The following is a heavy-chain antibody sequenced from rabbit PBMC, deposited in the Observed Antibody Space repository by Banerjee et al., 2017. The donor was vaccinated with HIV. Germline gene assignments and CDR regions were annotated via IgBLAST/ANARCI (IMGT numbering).Heavy chain of an antibody. CDR1: GFSFSSSYW. CDR3: ARGHNVISSVAYFAAFDP. D-gene: IGHD1-1*01. V-gene: IGHV1S45*01. J-gene: IGHJ2*01. CDR2: IYAGSSGST. Sequence: QEQLEESGGDLVKPEGSLTLTCTASGFSFSSSYWICWVRQAPGKGLEWIACIYAGSSGSTYYASWAKGRFTISKTSSTTVTLQVTSLTAADTATYFCARGHNVISSVAYFAAFDPWGPGTLVTVS.